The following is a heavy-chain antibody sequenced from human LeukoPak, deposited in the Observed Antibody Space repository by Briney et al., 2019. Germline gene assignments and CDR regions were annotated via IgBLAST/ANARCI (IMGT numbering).Heavy chain of an antibody. J-gene: IGHJ4*02. CDR2: ISSSSSIK. V-gene: IGHV3-48*02. D-gene: IGHD2-15*01. Sequence: GGSLRLSCAASGFTLSSYSMNWVRQAPGKGLEWVSYISSSSSIKHYADSVKGRFTISRDNAKNSLYLQMNSLRDEDTAVYYCAREECSGGSCYGFDYWGRGTLVTVSS. CDR3: AREECSGGSCYGFDY. CDR1: GFTLSSYS.